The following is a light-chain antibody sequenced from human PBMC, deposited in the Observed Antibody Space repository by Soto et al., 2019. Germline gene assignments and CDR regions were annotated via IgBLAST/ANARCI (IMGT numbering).Light chain of an antibody. CDR3: AAWDDSLNGVV. Sequence: QSVLTQPPSASGTPGQRVTISCSGSSSNIGSNTVNWYQQFPGTAPKLLIHSTNQRPSGVPDRFSASKSGTSASLAISGLQSEDEADYYCAAWDDSLNGVVFGGGTKVTVL. J-gene: IGLJ2*01. V-gene: IGLV1-44*01. CDR1: SSNIGSNT. CDR2: STN.